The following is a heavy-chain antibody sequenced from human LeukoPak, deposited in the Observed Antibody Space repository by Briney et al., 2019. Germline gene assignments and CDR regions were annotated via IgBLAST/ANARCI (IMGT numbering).Heavy chain of an antibody. D-gene: IGHD1-26*01. J-gene: IGHJ4*02. V-gene: IGHV3-74*01. CDR1: GFTFGDYW. Sequence: GGSLRLSCAASGFTFGDYWMHWVRQAPGKGLVWVSRIISDGSSASYADSVKGRFTMSRDNAKNTLYLQMNSLRAEDTAVYYCAREKYPGSGSYYIFDYWGQGTLVTVSS. CDR2: IISDGSSA. CDR3: AREKYPGSGSYYIFDY.